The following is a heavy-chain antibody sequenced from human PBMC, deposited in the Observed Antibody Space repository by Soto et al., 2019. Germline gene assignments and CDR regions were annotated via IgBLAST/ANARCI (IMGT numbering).Heavy chain of an antibody. CDR2: INVYNGNT. CDR1: GYTFTSYG. D-gene: IGHD3-10*01. Sequence: QVQLVQSGAEVKKPGASVKVSCKASGYTFTSYGISWVRQAPGQGLEWMGWINVYNGNTNYAQKLQGTVTMTTATSTSTAYLDLRSLRSDDTAVYFCARDTSRGEYDYWGQGTLVTVSS. V-gene: IGHV1-18*01. J-gene: IGHJ4*02. CDR3: ARDTSRGEYDY.